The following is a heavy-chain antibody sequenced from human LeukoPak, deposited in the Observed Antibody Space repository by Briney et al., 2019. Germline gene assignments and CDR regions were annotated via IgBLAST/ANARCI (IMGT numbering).Heavy chain of an antibody. V-gene: IGHV1-18*01. D-gene: IGHD3-10*01. CDR1: NYTFISYG. CDR2: INAYNGKT. CDR3: ATVKIGEFHIDY. J-gene: IGHJ4*01. Sequence: ASVKVSCKASNYTFISYGISWVRQAPGQGLEWMGWINAYNGKTNYVQKFQGRVTMTTDTSTSTAYMELRSLRSEDTAVYYCATVKIGEFHIDYWGQGTLVTVSS.